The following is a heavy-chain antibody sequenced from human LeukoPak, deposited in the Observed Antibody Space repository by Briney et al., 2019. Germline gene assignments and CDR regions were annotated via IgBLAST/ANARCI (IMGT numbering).Heavy chain of an antibody. CDR2: IHFSGRT. Sequence: SETLSLTCTVSGGSISSNTDYWGWLRQPPGKGLEWIGSIHFSGRTYYNPSLKSRVTISVDTPKTLFSLNLSSVTAADTAVYYCARTWTTVTYYFDYWGQGTLVTVSS. CDR3: ARTWTTVTYYFDY. CDR1: GGSISSNTDY. D-gene: IGHD4-17*01. V-gene: IGHV4-39*01. J-gene: IGHJ4*02.